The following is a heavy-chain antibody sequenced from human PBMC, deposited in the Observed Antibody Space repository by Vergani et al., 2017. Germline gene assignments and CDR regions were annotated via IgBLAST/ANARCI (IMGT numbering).Heavy chain of an antibody. D-gene: IGHD2-8*01. V-gene: IGHV4-34*01. J-gene: IGHJ6*01. Sequence: QVQLQQWGGGLLKPSETLSLTCVVNGGSFTSYHWTWIRQSPGEGLEWVGDIYHTGRPDYNPSLKSRLTMSVDKSRNQFSLTPNSVTATDTSIYFCARVKTETNGHLYCCWLMDVWGQGTAVTVSP. CDR1: GGSFTSYH. CDR2: IYHTGRP. CDR3: ARVKTETNGHLYCCWLMDV.